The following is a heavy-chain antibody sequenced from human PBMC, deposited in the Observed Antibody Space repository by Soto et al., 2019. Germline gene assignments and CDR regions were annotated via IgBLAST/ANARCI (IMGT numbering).Heavy chain of an antibody. CDR3: ARRMGYYFDY. V-gene: IGHV3-33*01. Sequence: GGSLRLSCAASGFIFSSHVIHWVRQAPGKGLEWVAVMWYDGSNKYYGDSVKGRFTISRDNSKNALYLQMDSLRAEDTAVYYCARRMGYYFDYWGQGTLVTVSS. D-gene: IGHD2-8*01. CDR1: GFIFSSHV. CDR2: MWYDGSNK. J-gene: IGHJ4*02.